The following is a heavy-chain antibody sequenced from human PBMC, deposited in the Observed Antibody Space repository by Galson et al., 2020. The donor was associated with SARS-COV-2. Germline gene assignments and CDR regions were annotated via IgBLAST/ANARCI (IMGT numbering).Heavy chain of an antibody. V-gene: IGHV3-21*01. CDR3: ARIGTVGETTVGAFDI. Sequence: GGSLRLSCAASGFTFSSYSMNWVRQAPGKGLEWVSSISSSSSYIYYADSVKGRFTISRDNAKNSLYLQMNSLRAEDTAVYYCARIGTVGETTVGAFDIWGHGRMVTVSS. CDR1: GFTFSSYS. CDR2: ISSSSSYI. J-gene: IGHJ3*02. D-gene: IGHD1-26*01.